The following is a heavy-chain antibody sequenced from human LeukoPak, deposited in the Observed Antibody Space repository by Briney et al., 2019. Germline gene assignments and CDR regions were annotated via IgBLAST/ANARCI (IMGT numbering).Heavy chain of an antibody. CDR2: ITTTGNT. CDR1: GDSISTYY. CDR3: ARDPLGLGNYYDY. J-gene: IGHJ4*02. D-gene: IGHD7-27*01. V-gene: IGHV4-4*07. Sequence: SETLSPTCTVSGDSISTYYWSWIRQPAGKGLEWIGRITTTGNTNYNPTLKSRLTMSLDTSKNQFSLKLTSVTAADAAVYYCARDPLGLGNYYDYWGQGTLVTVSS.